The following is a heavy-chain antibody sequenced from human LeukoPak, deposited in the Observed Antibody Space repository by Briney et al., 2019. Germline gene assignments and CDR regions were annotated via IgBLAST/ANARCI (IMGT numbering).Heavy chain of an antibody. CDR1: GFTFTNSW. CDR2: INPYSDDK. CDR3: ARDPANAAPDY. D-gene: IGHD4/OR15-4a*01. Sequence: GGSLRLSCSASGFTFTNSWMAWVRQAPGKGLEWVANINPYSDDKNYVDSVKGRFTISRDNAKNSLYLQMNSLRAGDTALYYCARDPANAAPDYWGQGTLVTVSS. V-gene: IGHV3-7*01. J-gene: IGHJ4*02.